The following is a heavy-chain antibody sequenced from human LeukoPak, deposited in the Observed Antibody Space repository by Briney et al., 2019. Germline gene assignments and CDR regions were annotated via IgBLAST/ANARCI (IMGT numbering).Heavy chain of an antibody. D-gene: IGHD5-18*01. J-gene: IGHJ4*02. CDR1: GYTFANYY. V-gene: IGHV1-46*01. CDR2: INPSGST. Sequence: GASVKVSCKASGYTFANYYMSWVRQAPGQGLEWMGIINPSGSTSYAQKFQGRVTVTRDTSTGTVYMQLSSLTSEDTAVYYCASGYSYGLEDYWGQGTLVTVSS. CDR3: ASGYSYGLEDY.